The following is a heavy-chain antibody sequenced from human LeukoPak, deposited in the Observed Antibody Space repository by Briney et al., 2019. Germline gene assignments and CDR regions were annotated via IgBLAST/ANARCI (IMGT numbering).Heavy chain of an antibody. CDR1: GFTFSSYR. D-gene: IGHD6-19*01. CDR2: ISSSSSSYI. Sequence: GGSLRLSCAASGFTFSSYRMNWVRQAPGKGLEWVSSISSSSSSYIYYADSVKGRFTISRDNATNSLYLQMNSLRAEDTAVYYCARVGTSSSGWQFDYWGQGTLVAVSS. CDR3: ARVGTSSSGWQFDY. V-gene: IGHV3-21*01. J-gene: IGHJ4*02.